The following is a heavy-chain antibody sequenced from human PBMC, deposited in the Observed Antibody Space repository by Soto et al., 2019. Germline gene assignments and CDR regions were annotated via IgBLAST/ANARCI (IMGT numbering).Heavy chain of an antibody. D-gene: IGHD3-22*01. CDR1: GGSFSGYY. CDR2: INHSGST. Sequence: SETLSLTCAVYGGSFSGYYWSWIRQPPGKGLEWIGEINHSGSTNYNPSLKSRVTISVDTSKNQFSLKLSSVTAADTAVYYCARGENYYDSSGYFSNWFDPWGQGTLVTVS. J-gene: IGHJ5*02. CDR3: ARGENYYDSSGYFSNWFDP. V-gene: IGHV4-34*01.